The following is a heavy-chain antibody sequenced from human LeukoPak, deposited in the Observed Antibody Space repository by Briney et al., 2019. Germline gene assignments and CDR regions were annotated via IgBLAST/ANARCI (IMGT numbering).Heavy chain of an antibody. V-gene: IGHV1-69*05. CDR2: IIPIFGTA. D-gene: IGHD7-27*01. J-gene: IGHJ4*02. Sequence: ASVKVSCKASGGTFSSYAISWVRQAPGQGLEWMGGIIPIFGTANYAQKFQGRATITTDESTSTAYMELSSLRSEDTAVYYCAQGASKLGFDYWGQGTLVTVSS. CDR1: GGTFSSYA. CDR3: AQGASKLGFDY.